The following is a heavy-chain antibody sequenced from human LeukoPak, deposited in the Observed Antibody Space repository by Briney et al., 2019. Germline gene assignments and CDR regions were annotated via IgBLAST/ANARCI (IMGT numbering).Heavy chain of an antibody. CDR1: GGTFSSYA. D-gene: IGHD2-2*01. CDR2: IIPIFGAA. Sequence: SVKVSCKASGGTFSSYAISWVRQAPGQGLEWMGGIIPIFGAANYAQKFQGRVTITADKSTSTAYMELRSLRSDDTAVYYCARGGGKYQPTFFDYWGQGTLVTVSS. CDR3: ARGGGKYQPTFFDY. J-gene: IGHJ4*02. V-gene: IGHV1-69*06.